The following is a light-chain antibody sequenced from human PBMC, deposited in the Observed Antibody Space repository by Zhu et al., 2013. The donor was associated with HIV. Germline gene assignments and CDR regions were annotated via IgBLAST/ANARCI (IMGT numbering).Light chain of an antibody. CDR3: ASYAGSTIHYV. CDR2: EVS. J-gene: IGLJ1*01. Sequence: QSALTQPASVSGSPGQSITISCTGTSSDVGGYNYVSWYQQHPGKAPKLMIYEVSQRPSGVPDRFSGSKSGNTASLTVSGLQAEDEADYYCASYAGSTIHYVFGTGTKVTVL. V-gene: IGLV2-8*01. CDR1: SSDVGGYNY.